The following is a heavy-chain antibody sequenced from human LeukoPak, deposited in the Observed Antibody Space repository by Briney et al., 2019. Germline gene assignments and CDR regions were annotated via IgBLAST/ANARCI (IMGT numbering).Heavy chain of an antibody. CDR1: GGSISSSSYY. CDR3: ARHVLDSGSYYYYGMDV. J-gene: IGHJ6*02. CDR2: IYYSGST. V-gene: IGHV4-39*01. D-gene: IGHD3-22*01. Sequence: SETLSLTCTVSGGSISSSSYYWGWIRQPPGKGLEWIGSIYYSGSTYYNPSLKSRVTISVDTSKNQFSLKLSSVTAADTALYYCARHVLDSGSYYYYGMDVWGQGTTVTVSS.